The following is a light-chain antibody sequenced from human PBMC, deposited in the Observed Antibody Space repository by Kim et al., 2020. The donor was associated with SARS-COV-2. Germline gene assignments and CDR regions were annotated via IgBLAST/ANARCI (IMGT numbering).Light chain of an antibody. J-gene: IGKJ5*01. CDR1: QSINNW. V-gene: IGKV1-5*03. CDR3: QQYNSYSIT. Sequence: DIQMTQSPSTLSASVGDRVTITCRASQSINNWLVWYQQKPGKAPKVLIYRASSLESGVPSRFSGSGSGTEFTLTISSLQPDDFATYYCQQYNSYSITFGQGTRLEIK. CDR2: RAS.